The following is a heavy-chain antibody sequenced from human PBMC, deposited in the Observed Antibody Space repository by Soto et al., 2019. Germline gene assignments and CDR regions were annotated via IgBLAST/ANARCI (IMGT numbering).Heavy chain of an antibody. Sequence: QVQLQASGPGLVKPSETLSLTCTVSGGSISTYYWSWIRQPPGKGLEWIGYISYSGSTNYNPSLKRRVTISVDTSKNQFSLKLRSVTAADTAVYYCARDAMTTVIPYYYYYGMDVWRQGTPVTVSS. J-gene: IGHJ6*02. CDR1: GGSISTYY. V-gene: IGHV4-59*01. CDR3: ARDAMTTVIPYYYYYGMDV. CDR2: ISYSGST. D-gene: IGHD4-17*01.